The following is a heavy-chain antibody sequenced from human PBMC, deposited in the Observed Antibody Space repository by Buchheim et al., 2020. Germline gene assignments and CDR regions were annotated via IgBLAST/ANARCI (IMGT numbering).Heavy chain of an antibody. J-gene: IGHJ4*02. D-gene: IGHD5-18*01. Sequence: QVQLVQSGAEVKKPGASVKVSCKASGYTFTGYYMHWVRQAPGQGLEWMGWINPNSVGTNYAQKFQGWVTMTRDTSISTAYMELSRLRSDDTAVYYCARDPHTAMVRGGYYFDYWGQGTL. CDR3: ARDPHTAMVRGGYYFDY. V-gene: IGHV1-2*04. CDR2: INPNSVGT. CDR1: GYTFTGYY.